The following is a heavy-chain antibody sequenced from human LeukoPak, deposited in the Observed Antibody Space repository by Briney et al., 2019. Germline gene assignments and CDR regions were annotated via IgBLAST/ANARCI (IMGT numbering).Heavy chain of an antibody. CDR3: ARRVAFGEYFEY. Sequence: GGSLRLSCAASGFTLSSSWMSWVRQAPGQGLERVANIKHDGSEKYYVDSVKGRFTISRDNAKNSLYLQMNSLRVEDTAVYYCARRVAFGEYFEYWGQGTLVTVSS. J-gene: IGHJ4*02. CDR1: GFTLSSSW. CDR2: IKHDGSEK. D-gene: IGHD3-10*01. V-gene: IGHV3-7*03.